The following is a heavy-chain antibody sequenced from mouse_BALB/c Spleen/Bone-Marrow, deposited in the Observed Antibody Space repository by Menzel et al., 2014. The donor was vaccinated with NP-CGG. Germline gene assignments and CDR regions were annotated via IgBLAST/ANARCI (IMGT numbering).Heavy chain of an antibody. Sequence: EVQLQESGPGLVKPSQSLSLPCSVTGYSIXSGYYWNWIRQFPGNKLEWMGYISYDGSNNYNPSLKNRISITRDTSKNQFFLKLNSVTTEDTATYYCARDRYFDYWGQGTTLTVSS. CDR2: ISYDGSN. J-gene: IGHJ2*01. CDR1: GYSIXSGYY. V-gene: IGHV3-6*02. CDR3: ARDRYFDY.